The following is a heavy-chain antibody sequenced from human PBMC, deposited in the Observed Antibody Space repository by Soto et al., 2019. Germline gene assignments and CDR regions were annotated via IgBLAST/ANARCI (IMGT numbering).Heavy chain of an antibody. D-gene: IGHD7-27*01. J-gene: IGHJ4*02. V-gene: IGHV3-74*01. CDR3: ARDNRGTFDY. Sequence: GGSLRLSCAASGFTFSSYWMHWVRQVPEKGLVWVSRINSDGSEKYYEDSVKGRFTISRDNAKNSLSLQMNSLRAGDTAVYFCARDNRGTFDYWGQGALVTVSS. CDR1: GFTFSSYW. CDR2: INSDGSEK.